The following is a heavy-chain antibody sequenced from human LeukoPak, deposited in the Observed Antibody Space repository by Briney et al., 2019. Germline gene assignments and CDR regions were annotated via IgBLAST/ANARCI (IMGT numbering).Heavy chain of an antibody. J-gene: IGHJ6*04. CDR3: AREVTYYDFWSGYYSSRKADV. CDR1: GYSISSGYY. CDR2: IYHSGST. D-gene: IGHD3-3*01. Sequence: PSETLSLTCTVSGYSISSGYYWGWIRQPPGKGLEWIGSIYHSGSTYYNPSLKSRVTISVDTSKSQFSLKLSSVTAADTAVYYCAREVTYYDFWSGYYSSRKADVWGKGTTVTVSS. V-gene: IGHV4-38-2*02.